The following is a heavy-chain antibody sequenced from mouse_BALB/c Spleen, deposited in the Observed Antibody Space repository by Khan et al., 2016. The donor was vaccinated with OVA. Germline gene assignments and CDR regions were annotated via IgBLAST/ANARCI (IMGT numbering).Heavy chain of an antibody. CDR3: ARNDDYDEGLTY. V-gene: IGHV2-2*02. Sequence: VKLEESGPGLVQPSQSLSITCTVSGFSLTNYGVHWVRQSPGKGLEWLGLIWSGGSTDYNAAFISRLSISKDNSKSQVFFKMNSLQANDTAIYYCARNDDYDEGLTYWGQGTLVTVSA. D-gene: IGHD2-4*01. CDR1: GFSLTNYG. CDR2: IWSGGST. J-gene: IGHJ3*01.